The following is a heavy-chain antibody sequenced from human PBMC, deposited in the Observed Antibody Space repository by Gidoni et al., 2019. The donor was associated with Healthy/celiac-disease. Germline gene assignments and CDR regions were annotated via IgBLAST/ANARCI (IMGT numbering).Heavy chain of an antibody. V-gene: IGHV4-39*01. D-gene: IGHD2-15*01. Sequence: QLQLQESGPGLVKPSETLSLTCTVSGGSISSSSYYWGWIRQPPGKGLDWIGSIDYGGGTYYNPALKSRVTISVDTSKNQFSLKLRSVTAAETAVYYCAGYSAGVDAFDIWGQGTMVTVSS. CDR2: IDYGGGT. CDR1: GGSISSSSYY. J-gene: IGHJ3*02. CDR3: AGYSAGVDAFDI.